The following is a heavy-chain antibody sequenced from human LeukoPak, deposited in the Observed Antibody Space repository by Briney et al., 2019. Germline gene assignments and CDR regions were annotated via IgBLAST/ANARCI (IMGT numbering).Heavy chain of an antibody. V-gene: IGHV4-30-4*01. D-gene: IGHD3-10*01. Sequence: SETLSLTCTVSGGSISSGDYYRSWIRQPPGKGLEWIGYIYYSGNTYHNPSLKSRVTISVDTSKNQFSLKVRSVTAADTAVYYCARVADYYGPPGALDYWGQGTLVTVSS. CDR3: ARVADYYGPPGALDY. CDR2: IYYSGNT. CDR1: GGSISSGDYY. J-gene: IGHJ4*02.